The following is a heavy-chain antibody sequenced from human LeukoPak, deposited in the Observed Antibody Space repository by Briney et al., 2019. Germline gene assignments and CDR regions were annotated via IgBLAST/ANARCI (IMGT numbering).Heavy chain of an antibody. J-gene: IGHJ5*02. D-gene: IGHD3-10*01. Sequence: PGGSLRLSCAASGFTFSSYAMSWVRQAPGKGLEWVSAISGSGGSTYYADSVKGRFTISRDNSKNTLYLQMNSLRAEDTAVYYCAKWGVRLLRFGESPYNWFDPWGQGTLVTVSS. V-gene: IGHV3-23*01. CDR1: GFTFSSYA. CDR2: ISGSGGST. CDR3: AKWGVRLLRFGESPYNWFDP.